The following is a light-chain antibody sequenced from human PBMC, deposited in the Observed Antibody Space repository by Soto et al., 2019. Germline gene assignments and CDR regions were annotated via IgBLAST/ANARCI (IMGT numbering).Light chain of an antibody. Sequence: QSVLTQPPSLSGAPGQRVTISCTGSSSNIGAGYDVHWYQQLPRTVPKLLIYGTSNRPSGVPDRFSGSKSGTSASLAITGLQAEDEADYYCQSYDSSLSGVVFGGGTKLTVL. V-gene: IGLV1-40*01. CDR3: QSYDSSLSGVV. CDR1: SSNIGAGYD. CDR2: GTS. J-gene: IGLJ2*01.